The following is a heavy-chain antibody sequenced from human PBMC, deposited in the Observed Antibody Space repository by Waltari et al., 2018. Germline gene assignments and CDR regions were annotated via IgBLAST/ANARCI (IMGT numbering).Heavy chain of an antibody. Sequence: QVQLQESGPGLVKPSQTLSLTCTVSGGSISSGSYYWPWIRQPAGTGLEWIGRIYASGSTNYNPSRKSRVTISVDTPRNQFSLKLTSVTAADTAVYYCARDTEYYYDDSGFVFDIWGQGTMVTVSS. CDR1: GGSISSGSYY. CDR2: IYASGST. V-gene: IGHV4-61*02. J-gene: IGHJ3*02. D-gene: IGHD3-22*01. CDR3: ARDTEYYYDDSGFVFDI.